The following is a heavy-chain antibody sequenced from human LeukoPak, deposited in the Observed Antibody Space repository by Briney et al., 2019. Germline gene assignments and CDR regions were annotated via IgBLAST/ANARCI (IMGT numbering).Heavy chain of an antibody. CDR1: GYIFTNYA. CDR2: VSSYNGNS. CDR3: ARSWDYGGQRGNFDS. D-gene: IGHD4-23*01. J-gene: IGHJ4*02. Sequence: ASVKVSCKASGYIFTNYAVSWVRQAPGQGLEWLGWVSSYNGNSNYAQSLQGRVTMSTDTSTATGYMELRNLRFDDTAVYYCARSWDYGGQRGNFDSWGQGTLVTVSS. V-gene: IGHV1-18*01.